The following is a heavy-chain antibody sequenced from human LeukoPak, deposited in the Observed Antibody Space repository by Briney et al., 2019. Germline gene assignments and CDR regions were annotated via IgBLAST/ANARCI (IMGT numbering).Heavy chain of an antibody. CDR3: ARDDSRSWYGNWFDP. CDR2: IIPIFGIA. V-gene: IGHV1-69*04. J-gene: IGHJ5*02. D-gene: IGHD6-13*01. CDR1: GGTFSSYA. Sequence: ASVKVSCKASGGTFSSYAISWVRQAPGQGLEWMGRIIPIFGIANYAQKFQGRVTITADKSTSTAYMELSSLRSEDTAVYYCARDDSRSWYGNWFDPWGQGTLVTVSS.